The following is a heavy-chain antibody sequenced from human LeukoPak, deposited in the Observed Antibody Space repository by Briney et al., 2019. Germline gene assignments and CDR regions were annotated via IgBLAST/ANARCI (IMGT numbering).Heavy chain of an antibody. Sequence: PGGSLRLSCAASGFIFSDYAMGWVRQAPGKGLEWVSAISDSKRGGTTYYADSVKGRFTISRDTSKNTLYLQMSSLRVEDTAVYYCAKVPNYYDTTTYYGWGQGTLVAVSS. CDR2: ISDSKRGGTT. CDR3: AKVPNYYDTTTYYG. V-gene: IGHV3-23*01. D-gene: IGHD3-22*01. CDR1: GFIFSDYA. J-gene: IGHJ4*02.